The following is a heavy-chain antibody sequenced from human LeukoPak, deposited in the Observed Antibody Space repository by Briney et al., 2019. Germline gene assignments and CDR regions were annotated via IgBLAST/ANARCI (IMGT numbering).Heavy chain of an antibody. D-gene: IGHD6-19*01. J-gene: IGHJ4*02. Sequence: GESLRLSCAASGFTFNTYSMNWVRQAPGQGLEWVSYITSSSSTMFYAGSVRGRFTISRDNAKNSLYLQMNSPRAEDTAVYYCARDVKSYTSGASYFDYWGQGTLVTVSS. CDR2: ITSSSSTM. CDR3: ARDVKSYTSGASYFDY. V-gene: IGHV3-48*01. CDR1: GFTFNTYS.